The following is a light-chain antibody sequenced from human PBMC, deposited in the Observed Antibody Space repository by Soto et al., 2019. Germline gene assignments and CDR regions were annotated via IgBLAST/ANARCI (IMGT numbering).Light chain of an antibody. V-gene: IGKV4-1*01. CDR2: WAS. J-gene: IGKJ2*01. CDR3: QQYYSTPHT. Sequence: DIVMTQSPDSLAVSLGERATINCKSSQSVLYSSNNKNYLAWYQQKPGQPPKLLIYWASTRESGVPDRLRGSGSGTDFTLTISSLQAEDVAVYYCQQYYSTPHTFGQGTKLEIK. CDR1: QSVLYSSNNKNY.